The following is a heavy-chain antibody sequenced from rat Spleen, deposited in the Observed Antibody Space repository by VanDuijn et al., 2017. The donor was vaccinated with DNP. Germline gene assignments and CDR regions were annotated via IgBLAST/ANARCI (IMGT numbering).Heavy chain of an antibody. Sequence: EVQLVESGGGSVQPGSPLKLSCAASGFSFRSNWLNWIRQAPGKGLEWVASISYDGSSTYYRDSVKGRFTISRDNAKSTLHLQMDSLRSEDTATYYCTRVGSRGYWYFDFWGPGTMVTVSS. J-gene: IGHJ1*01. CDR2: ISYDGSST. V-gene: IGHV5-29*01. D-gene: IGHD1-6*01. CDR3: TRVGSRGYWYFDF. CDR1: GFSFRSNW.